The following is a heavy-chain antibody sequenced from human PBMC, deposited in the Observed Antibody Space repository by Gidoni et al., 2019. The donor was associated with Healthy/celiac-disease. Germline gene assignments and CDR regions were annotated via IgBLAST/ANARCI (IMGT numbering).Heavy chain of an antibody. J-gene: IGHJ3*02. D-gene: IGHD5-18*01. Sequence: QLQLQESGPGLVKPAETLSPTCTVAGGPISSRRYYWGWIRQPPGRGLEWLGSIYSRGRTYYNPSLKSRVTISVDTSKNQFSLKLSSVTAADTAVYYCARPSDTAMVIGLYHAFDIWGQGTMVTVSS. CDR3: ARPSDTAMVIGLYHAFDI. V-gene: IGHV4-39*01. CDR2: IYSRGRT. CDR1: GGPISSRRYY.